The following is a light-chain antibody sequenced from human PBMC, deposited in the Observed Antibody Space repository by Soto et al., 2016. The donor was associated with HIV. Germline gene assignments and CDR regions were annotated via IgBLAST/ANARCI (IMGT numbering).Light chain of an antibody. J-gene: IGLJ1*01. Sequence: SYELTQPPSVSVAPGKTATITCGGNNIGSKSVHWYQQKPGQAPVLVVYDNSDRPSGIPERFSGSNSGNTATLTISRVEAGDEADYYCQVWDISSDHRVFGTGDQGHRP. V-gene: IGLV3-21*03. CDR3: QVWDISSDHRV. CDR2: DNS. CDR1: NIGSKS.